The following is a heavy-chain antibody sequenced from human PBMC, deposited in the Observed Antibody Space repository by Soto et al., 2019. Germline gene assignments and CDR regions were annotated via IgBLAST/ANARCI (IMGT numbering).Heavy chain of an antibody. CDR2: ISGSGGST. CDR1: GFTFSSYA. V-gene: IGHV3-23*01. CDR3: AKGRRLLWFGELRSSTQY. Sequence: GGSLRLSCAASGFTFSSYAMSWVRQAPGKGLEWVSAISGSGGSTYYADSVKGRFTISRDNSKNTLYLQMNSLRAEDTAVYYCAKGRRLLWFGELRSSTQYWGQRSLVTVSS. D-gene: IGHD3-10*01. J-gene: IGHJ4*02.